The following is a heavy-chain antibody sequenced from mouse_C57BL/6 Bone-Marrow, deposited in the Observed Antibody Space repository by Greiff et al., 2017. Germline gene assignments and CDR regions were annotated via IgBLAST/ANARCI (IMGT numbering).Heavy chain of an antibody. CDR3: ARWTYQFGMDY. D-gene: IGHD5-1*01. Sequence: VQLQQSGAELARPGASVQMSCKASGYTFTSYTMHWVKQRPGQGLEWIGYINPSSGYTKYNQKFKDKATLTADKSSSTAYMQLSSLTSEDSAVYYCARWTYQFGMDYWGQGTSVTVSS. CDR1: GYTFTSYT. V-gene: IGHV1-4*01. CDR2: INPSSGYT. J-gene: IGHJ4*01.